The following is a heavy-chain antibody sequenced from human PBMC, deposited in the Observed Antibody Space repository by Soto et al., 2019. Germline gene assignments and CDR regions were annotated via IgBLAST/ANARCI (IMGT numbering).Heavy chain of an antibody. V-gene: IGHV4-59*01. J-gene: IGHJ4*02. D-gene: IGHD3-22*01. CDR3: ASYYYDSSGYYYYFDY. CDR2: IYYSGST. CDR1: GGSISSYY. Sequence: SETLSLTCTVSGGSISSYYLSWIRQPPGKGLEWIGYIYYSGSTNYNPSLKSRVTISVDTSKNQFSLKLSSVTAADTAVYYCASYYYDSSGYYYYFDYWGQGTLVTVSS.